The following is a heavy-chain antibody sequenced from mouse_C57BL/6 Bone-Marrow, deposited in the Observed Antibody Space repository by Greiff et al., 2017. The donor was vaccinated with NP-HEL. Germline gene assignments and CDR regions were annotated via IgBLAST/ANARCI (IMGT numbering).Heavy chain of an antibody. CDR3: ARGGAFFDY. Sequence: DVQLQESGPGLVKPSQSLSLTCSVTGYSITSGYYWNWIRQFPGNKLEWMGYISYDGSNNYNPSLKNRISITRDTSKNQSFLKLNSVTTEDTATYYCARGGAFFDYWGQGTTLTVSS. V-gene: IGHV3-6*01. J-gene: IGHJ2*01. CDR1: GYSITSGYY. CDR2: ISYDGSN.